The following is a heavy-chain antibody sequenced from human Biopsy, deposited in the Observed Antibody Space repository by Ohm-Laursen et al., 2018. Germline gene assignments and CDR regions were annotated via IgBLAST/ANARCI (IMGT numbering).Heavy chain of an antibody. J-gene: IGHJ2*01. Sequence: SLRLSCAASGFTFSNYAMTWVRQAPGKGLEWVSAISDIGSSTFYSDCVKGRFTISRDNSKKTLYLQMNSLRAEDTAIYYCAKDQPDLAVVVAAHWYFDLWGRGTLVTVSS. V-gene: IGHV3-23*01. CDR2: ISDIGSST. CDR3: AKDQPDLAVVVAAHWYFDL. CDR1: GFTFSNYA. D-gene: IGHD2-15*01.